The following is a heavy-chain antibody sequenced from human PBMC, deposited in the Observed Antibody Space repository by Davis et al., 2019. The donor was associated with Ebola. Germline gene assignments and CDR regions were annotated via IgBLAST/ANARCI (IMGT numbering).Heavy chain of an antibody. D-gene: IGHD3-3*01. CDR1: AYTFSTYG. V-gene: IGHV1-18*01. Sequence: AASVKVSCKASAYTFSTYGINWVRQAPGQGLEWMGWISAYNGNTNYAQKLQGRVTMTTDTSTSTAYMELRSLRSDDTAVYYCARSGRFLEWSDYWGQGTLVTVSS. CDR2: ISAYNGNT. CDR3: ARSGRFLEWSDY. J-gene: IGHJ4*02.